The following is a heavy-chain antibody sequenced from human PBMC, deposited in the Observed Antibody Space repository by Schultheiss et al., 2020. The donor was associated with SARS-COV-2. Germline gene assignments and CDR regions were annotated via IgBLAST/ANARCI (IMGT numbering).Heavy chain of an antibody. CDR2: INPNSGGT. V-gene: IGHV1-2*02. CDR1: GGTFSSYT. D-gene: IGHD6-25*01. CDR3: ASLWAGIAAV. Sequence: ASVKVSCKASGGTFSSYTISWVRQAPGQGLEWMGWINPNSGGTNYAQKFQGRVTMTRDTSISTAYMELSSLRSEDTAVYYCASLWAGIAAVWGQGTLVTVSS. J-gene: IGHJ4*02.